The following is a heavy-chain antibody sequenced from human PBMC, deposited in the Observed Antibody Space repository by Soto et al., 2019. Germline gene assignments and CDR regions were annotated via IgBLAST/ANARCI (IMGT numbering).Heavy chain of an antibody. CDR1: GYSISSGYS. Sequence: SETLSLTCAVSGYSISSGYSWGWIRQPPGKGLGWIGSIYHSGSTYYNPSLKSRVTISVDTSKNQFSLKLSSVTAADTTVYYCAREIAAAGTQPYNWFDPWGQGTLVTVSS. J-gene: IGHJ5*02. CDR3: AREIAAAGTQPYNWFDP. CDR2: IYHSGST. V-gene: IGHV4-38-2*02. D-gene: IGHD6-13*01.